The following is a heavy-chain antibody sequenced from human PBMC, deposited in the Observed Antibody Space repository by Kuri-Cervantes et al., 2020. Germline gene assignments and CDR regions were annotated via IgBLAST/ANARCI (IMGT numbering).Heavy chain of an antibody. V-gene: IGHV3-7*01. J-gene: IGHJ4*02. CDR3: ARGGIGDGDYEGYYFDY. CDR2: IKEDGTEK. Sequence: GGSLRLSCAASGFNFNNYWMSWVRQAPGKGLEWVANIKEDGTEKHYVDSVKGRFTISRDNAENSLYLQMNSLRAEDTAVYYCARGGIGDGDYEGYYFDYWGQGTLVTVSS. CDR1: GFNFNNYW. D-gene: IGHD4-17*01.